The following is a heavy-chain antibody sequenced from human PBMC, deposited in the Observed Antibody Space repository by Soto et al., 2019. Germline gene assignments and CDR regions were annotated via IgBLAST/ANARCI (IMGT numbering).Heavy chain of an antibody. CDR1: GYTFTSYD. Sequence: QVQLVQSGAEVKKPGASVKVSCKASGYTFTSYDINWVRQATGQGLEWMGWMNPNSGNTGYAQKFQGRVTMTRNTSISTADMELSSLRSEDTAVYYCARVVPPPDYDDIWGSYRPWLHYYYMDVWGKGTTVTVSS. CDR2: MNPNSGNT. D-gene: IGHD3-16*02. V-gene: IGHV1-8*01. J-gene: IGHJ6*03. CDR3: ARVVPPPDYDDIWGSYRPWLHYYYMDV.